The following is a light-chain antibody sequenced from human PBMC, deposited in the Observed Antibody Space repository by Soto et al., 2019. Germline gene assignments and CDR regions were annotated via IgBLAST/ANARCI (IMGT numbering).Light chain of an antibody. V-gene: IGLV2-23*01. Sequence: QSALTQPASVSGSPGQSITISCTGTSSDVGNYNLVSWYQQHPGKAPQLLIYEATKRPSGVSNPFSGSKSGNTASLTISGLQAEDEADYHCCSFAGSSVWVFGGGTKLTVL. CDR3: CSFAGSSVWV. CDR1: SSDVGNYNL. CDR2: EAT. J-gene: IGLJ3*02.